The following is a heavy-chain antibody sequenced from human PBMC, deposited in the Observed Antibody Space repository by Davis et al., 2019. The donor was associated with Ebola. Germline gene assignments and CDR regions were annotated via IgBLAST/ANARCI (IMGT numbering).Heavy chain of an antibody. J-gene: IGHJ4*02. CDR1: GGSISSSSYY. CDR3: ARGPGVRFLEWFLFDY. V-gene: IGHV4-61*01. CDR2: IYYSGST. Sequence: SETLSLTCTVSGGSISSSSYYWSWIRQPPGKGLEWIGYIYYSGSTNYNPSLKSRVTISVDTSKNQFSLKLSSVTAADTAVYYCARGPGVRFLEWFLFDYWGQGTLVTVSS. D-gene: IGHD3-3*01.